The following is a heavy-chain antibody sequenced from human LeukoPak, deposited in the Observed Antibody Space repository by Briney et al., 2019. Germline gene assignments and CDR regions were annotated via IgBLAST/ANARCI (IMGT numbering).Heavy chain of an antibody. J-gene: IGHJ6*02. V-gene: IGHV4-59*01. CDR1: GGSISSYY. D-gene: IGHD2-15*01. CDR3: ARVVVAATTYYYYGMDV. Sequence: SETLSLTCTVSGGSISSYYWSWIRQPPGKGLEWIGYIYYSGSTNYNPSLKSRVTISIDTSKNQFSLKLSSVTAADTAVYYCARVVVAATTYYYYGMDVWGQGTTVTVSS. CDR2: IYYSGST.